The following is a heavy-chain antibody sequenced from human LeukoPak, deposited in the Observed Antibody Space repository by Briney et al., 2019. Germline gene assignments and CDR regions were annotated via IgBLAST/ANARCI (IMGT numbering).Heavy chain of an antibody. CDR1: GFTFSSYG. D-gene: IGHD6-19*01. V-gene: IGHV3-33*03. CDR3: AKGGLGGSGWAGDYYYYMDA. CDR2: IWYDGSNQ. Sequence: GGSLRLSCAASGFTFSSYGMHWVRQAPGKGLECVAVIWYDGSNQYYADSAKGRFTISRDNSKNTLWLQMNSLRDEDTAVYYCAKGGLGGSGWAGDYYYYMDAWGKGITVTVSS. J-gene: IGHJ6*03.